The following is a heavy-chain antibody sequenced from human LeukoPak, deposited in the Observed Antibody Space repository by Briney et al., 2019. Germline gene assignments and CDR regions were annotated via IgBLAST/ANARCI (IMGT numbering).Heavy chain of an antibody. J-gene: IGHJ5*02. D-gene: IGHD1-26*01. CDR1: GFTFTAYW. CDR2: VNPTADNR. V-gene: IGHV1-46*01. Sequence: GASVKVSCKASGFTFTAYWMHWVRQAPGQGLEWMGVVNPTADNRVYAQKFQGGVTMTRDTSTSTAYMELSSLRSEDTAVYFCARDNSRREGGTTFWWFDPWGQGTLVTVS. CDR3: ARDNSRREGGTTFWWFDP.